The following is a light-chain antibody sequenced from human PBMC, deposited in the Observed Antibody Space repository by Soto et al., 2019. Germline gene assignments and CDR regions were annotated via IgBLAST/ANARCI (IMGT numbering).Light chain of an antibody. CDR1: QFLSSTY. CDR3: QHYGSSPLT. J-gene: IGKJ4*01. CDR2: GAS. Sequence: IVLTQSGGTLSLSPEERATLSCSASQFLSSTYLAWYQQKPGQAPRLLIHGASSRATGIPDRFSGSGSGTDFTLSICRLEPEDFAVYYCQHYGSSPLTFGGGAKADIK. V-gene: IGKV3-20*01.